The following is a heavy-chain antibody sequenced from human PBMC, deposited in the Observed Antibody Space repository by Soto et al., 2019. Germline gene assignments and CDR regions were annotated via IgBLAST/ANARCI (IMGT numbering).Heavy chain of an antibody. CDR1: GFTVSSNY. CDR3: ARDRSGYDSYYYYYGMDV. Sequence: DVQLVETGGGLIQPGGSLRLSCAASGFTVSSNYMSWVRQAPGKGLEWVSVIYSGGSTYYADSVKGRFTISRDNSKNTLYLQMNSLRAEDTAVYYCARDRSGYDSYYYYYGMDVWGQGTTVTVSS. D-gene: IGHD5-12*01. J-gene: IGHJ6*02. CDR2: IYSGGST. V-gene: IGHV3-53*02.